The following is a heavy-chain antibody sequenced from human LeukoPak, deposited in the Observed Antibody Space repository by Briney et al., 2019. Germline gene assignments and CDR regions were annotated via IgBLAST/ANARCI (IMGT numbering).Heavy chain of an antibody. CDR1: GYTFTSDY. V-gene: IGHV1-46*01. CDR3: AGSSHQRNWFDP. Sequence: ASVKVSYKASGYTFTSDYMNWVRQAPGQGLEWMGIVHSSGGVIKYAQEFQDRLTVTRDTSTSTIYMELSSLRSEDTAVYYCAGSSHQRNWFDPWGQGTLVIVSS. D-gene: IGHD1-26*01. J-gene: IGHJ5*02. CDR2: VHSSGGVI.